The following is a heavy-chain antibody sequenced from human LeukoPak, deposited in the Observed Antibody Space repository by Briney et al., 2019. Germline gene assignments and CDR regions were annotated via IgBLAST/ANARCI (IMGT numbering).Heavy chain of an antibody. J-gene: IGHJ6*04. V-gene: IGHV1-8*01. CDR3: PTRRRGHYIPSLQYSMDV. CDR1: GYTFTSYD. Sequence: ASVKVSCKASGYTFTSYDINWVRQATGQGLEWMGWMNPNSGNTGYAQKFQGRVTMTRNTSINTTYIELSNLRYEDTAVYYCPTRRRGHYIPSLQYSMDVWGKAPTPTVPS. D-gene: IGHD4-17*01. CDR2: MNPNSGNT.